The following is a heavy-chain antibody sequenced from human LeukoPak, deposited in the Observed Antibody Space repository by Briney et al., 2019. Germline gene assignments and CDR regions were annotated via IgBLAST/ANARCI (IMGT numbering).Heavy chain of an antibody. Sequence: GASVKVSCKASGYTFTSYYMHWVRQAPGQGLEWMGGIIPIFGTANYAQKFQGRVTITADESTSTAYMELSSLRSEDTAVYYCAIDYGGNFYYFDYWGQGTLVTVSS. CDR3: AIDYGGNFYYFDY. D-gene: IGHD4-23*01. CDR1: GYTFTSYY. V-gene: IGHV1-69*13. J-gene: IGHJ4*02. CDR2: IIPIFGTA.